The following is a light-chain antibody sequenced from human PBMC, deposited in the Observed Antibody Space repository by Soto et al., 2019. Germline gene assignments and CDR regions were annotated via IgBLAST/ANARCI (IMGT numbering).Light chain of an antibody. CDR2: GAS. J-gene: IGKJ3*01. Sequence: EIVMTQSPATLSVSPGERATLSCRASQSVSSNLAWYHQKPGQAPRLLIYGASTRATGITARFSGSGSETEFTVTISSLQSEDFAVYYCHQYNNWPPFAFGPGTKKDIK. CDR3: HQYNNWPPFA. V-gene: IGKV3-15*01. CDR1: QSVSSN.